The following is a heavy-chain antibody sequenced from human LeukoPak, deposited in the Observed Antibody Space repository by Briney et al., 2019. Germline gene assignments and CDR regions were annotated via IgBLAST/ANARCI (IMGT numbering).Heavy chain of an antibody. CDR2: IIRKADGGTT. D-gene: IGHD5-24*01. CDR1: GFTFSNAW. V-gene: IGHV3-15*01. J-gene: IGHJ3*02. CDR3: TTADGRDGYNVDAFDI. Sequence: PGGSLRLSCAASGFTFSNAWMSWVRQAPGKGLEWVGRIIRKADGGTTDYAAHVKGRFTISRDDSKDTLYLQMNSLKTEDTAVYYCTTADGRDGYNVDAFDIWGQGTMVTVSS.